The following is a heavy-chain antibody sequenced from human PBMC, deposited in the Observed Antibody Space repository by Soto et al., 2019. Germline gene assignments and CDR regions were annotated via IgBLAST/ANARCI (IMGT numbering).Heavy chain of an antibody. CDR2: ISFDGSNK. CDR1: RFTFSSYD. V-gene: IGHV3-30*18. D-gene: IGHD2-15*01. Sequence: QVQLVESGGGVVQPGRSLRLSCAASRFTFSSYDMHWVRQAPGKGLEWVAVISFDGSNKYYADSVKGRFTISRDNSKNTLYLQMNSLRAEDTAVYYCANGYCSGGSCYGGDDNWGQGTLVTVSS. J-gene: IGHJ4*02. CDR3: ANGYCSGGSCYGGDDN.